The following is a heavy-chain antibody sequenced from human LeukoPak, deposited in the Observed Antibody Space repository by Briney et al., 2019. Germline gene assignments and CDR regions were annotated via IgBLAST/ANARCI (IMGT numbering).Heavy chain of an antibody. CDR2: LRGDGDT. CDR1: GFTFSDYA. J-gene: IGHJ4*02. CDR3: AKDQLMTTVTTFYLDY. Sequence: PGGSLRLSCAAVGFTFSDYAMSWVRQSPARGLEWVSSLRGDGDTYFADSVKGRFTISRDNSKNTLYLQMNSLRAEDTAVYYCAKDQLMTTVTTFYLDYWGQGTLVTVSS. V-gene: IGHV3-23*01. D-gene: IGHD4-17*01.